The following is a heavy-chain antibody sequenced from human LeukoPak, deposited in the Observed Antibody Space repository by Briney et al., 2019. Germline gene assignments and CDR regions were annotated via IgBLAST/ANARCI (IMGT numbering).Heavy chain of an antibody. CDR1: GFTFSSYW. Sequence: GGSLRLSCAASGFTFSSYWMSWVRQAPGKGLEWVANIKQDGSEKYYVDSVKGRFTISRDNAKNSLYLQMNSLRAEDMAVYYCARGARGGDFKNWGQGTLVTVSS. V-gene: IGHV3-7*01. D-gene: IGHD2-21*01. J-gene: IGHJ1*01. CDR3: ARGARGGDFKN. CDR2: IKQDGSEK.